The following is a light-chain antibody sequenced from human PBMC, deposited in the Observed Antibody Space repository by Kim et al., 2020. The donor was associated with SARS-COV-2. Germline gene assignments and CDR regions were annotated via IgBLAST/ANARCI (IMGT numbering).Light chain of an antibody. V-gene: IGKV3-15*01. CDR3: QQYYLWPRT. CDR1: QSINNN. CDR2: GAS. J-gene: IGKJ4*02. Sequence: VSPGEGVTRSCRASQSINNNLAWYHQKPGQAPRLVIYGASTRATGIPARFSGSGSGTEFTLTISSLQPEDSAVYYCQQYYLWPRTFGVGTKVDIK.